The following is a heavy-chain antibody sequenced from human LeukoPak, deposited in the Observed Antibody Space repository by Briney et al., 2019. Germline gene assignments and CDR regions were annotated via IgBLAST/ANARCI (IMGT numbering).Heavy chain of an antibody. CDR2: INPNSGNT. CDR1: GHTFTSYD. V-gene: IGHV1-8*02. CDR3: ASDLFYCSGSSSGCFDY. D-gene: IGHD3-10*01. J-gene: IGHJ4*02. Sequence: ASVKVSCKASGHTFTSYDINWVRQATGQGLEWMGWINPNSGNTGYAQKFQGRVTMTRNTSISTAYMELSSLRSEDTAVYYCASDLFYCSGSSSGCFDYWGQGTLVTVSS.